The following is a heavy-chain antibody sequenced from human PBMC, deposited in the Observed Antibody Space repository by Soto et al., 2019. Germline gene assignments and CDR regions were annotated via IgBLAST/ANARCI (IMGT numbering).Heavy chain of an antibody. CDR2: INHSGST. J-gene: IGHJ5*02. CDR1: GGSFSGYY. Sequence: SETLSLTCAVYGGSFSGYYWSWIRQPPGKGLEWIGEINHSGSTNYNPSLKSRVTISVDTSKNQFFLKLSSVTAADTAVYYCARGIAVAGSTKNWFDPWGQGTLVTVSS. D-gene: IGHD6-19*01. CDR3: ARGIAVAGSTKNWFDP. V-gene: IGHV4-34*01.